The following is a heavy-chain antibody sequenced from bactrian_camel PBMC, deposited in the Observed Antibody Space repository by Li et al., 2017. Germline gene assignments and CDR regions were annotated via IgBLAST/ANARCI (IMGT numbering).Heavy chain of an antibody. CDR3: AVYDAYAGRCSFREDYYDY. CDR1: RYMYDNGC. J-gene: IGHJ4*01. V-gene: IGHV3S53*01. Sequence: VQLVESGGGSVQAAGSLRLSCAASRYMYDNGCMGWFRQAPGKEREGVATIDTDGSTRYADSVKGRFTISQDDASKTVVLQMKSLKAEDTAMYHCAVYDAYAGRCSFREDYYDYWGPGTQVTVS. D-gene: IGHD2*01. CDR2: IDTDGST.